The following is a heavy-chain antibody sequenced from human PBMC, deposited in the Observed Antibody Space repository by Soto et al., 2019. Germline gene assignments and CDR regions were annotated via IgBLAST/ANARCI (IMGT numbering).Heavy chain of an antibody. D-gene: IGHD6-19*01. V-gene: IGHV4-39*01. CDR2: IYYSGST. J-gene: IGHJ4*02. CDR1: GGSISSSSYY. CDR3: ARLKQWLVLTGFFDY. Sequence: PSETLSLTCTVSGGSISSSSYYWGWIRQPPGKGLEWIGSIYYSGSTYYNPSLKSRVTISVDTSKNQFSLKLSSVTAADTAVYYCARLKQWLVLTGFFDYWGQGTLVTVSS.